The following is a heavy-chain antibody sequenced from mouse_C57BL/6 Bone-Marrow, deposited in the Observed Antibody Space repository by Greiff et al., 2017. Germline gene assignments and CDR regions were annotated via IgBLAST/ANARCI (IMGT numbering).Heavy chain of an antibody. CDR2: LWTGGGT. J-gene: IGHJ4*01. CDR1: GLSLTSSA. D-gene: IGHD1-1*01. V-gene: IGHV2-9-1*01. CDR3: TRIPLLLRSMDY. Sequence: VQLKESGPGLVAPSQSLSITCTVSGLSLTSSAISWVRQPPGKGLEWLGVLWTGGGTNYTSALKSSLRISLANSKSQVFLKMNSLQTDDTARYYCTRIPLLLRSMDYWGQGTSVTGSS.